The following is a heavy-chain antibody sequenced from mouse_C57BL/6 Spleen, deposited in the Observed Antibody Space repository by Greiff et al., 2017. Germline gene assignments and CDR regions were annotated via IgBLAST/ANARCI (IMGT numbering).Heavy chain of an antibody. D-gene: IGHD1-1*01. CDR2: INPSTGGT. CDR3: ARPTVYGAMDD. J-gene: IGHJ4*01. Sequence: VQLQQSGPELVKPGASVKISCKASGYSFTGYYMNWVKQSPEKSLEWIGEINPSTGGTTYNQKFKAKATLTVDKSSSTAYMQLKSLTSEDSAVYYCARPTVYGAMDDWGQGTSVTVSS. CDR1: GYSFTGYY. V-gene: IGHV1-42*01.